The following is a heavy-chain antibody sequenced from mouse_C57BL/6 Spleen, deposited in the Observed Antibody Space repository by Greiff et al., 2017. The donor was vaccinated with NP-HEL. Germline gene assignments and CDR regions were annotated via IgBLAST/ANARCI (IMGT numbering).Heavy chain of an antibody. D-gene: IGHD1-1*01. CDR1: GYTFTGYT. Sequence: QVQLKESGAELVKPGASVKLSCKASGYTFTGYTIHWVKQRSGQGLEWIGWFYPGSGSIKYNEKFKDKATLTANKSSSTVYMKLSRLTSEDSAVYFCARHEGGYGSSYWYFDVWGTGTTVTVSS. CDR3: ARHEGGYGSSYWYFDV. V-gene: IGHV1-62-2*01. J-gene: IGHJ1*03. CDR2: FYPGSGSI.